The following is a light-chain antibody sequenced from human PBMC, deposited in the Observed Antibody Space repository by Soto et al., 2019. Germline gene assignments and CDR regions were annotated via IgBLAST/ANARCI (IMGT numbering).Light chain of an antibody. CDR1: SSDFGGYNV. CDR3: CSYADTSTFWGV. CDR2: EGT. J-gene: IGLJ3*02. V-gene: IGLV2-23*03. Sequence: QSVLTQPASVSGSPGQSITISCSGTSSDFGGYNVVSWYQQHPGKAPKLIIYEGTKRPSGVSNRYSGSKSGNAASLTISGLQTEDEADYYCCSYADTSTFWGVFGGGTKVIVL.